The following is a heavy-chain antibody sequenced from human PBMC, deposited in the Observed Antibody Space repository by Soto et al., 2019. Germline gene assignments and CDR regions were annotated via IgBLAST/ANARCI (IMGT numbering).Heavy chain of an antibody. CDR2: INAGNGNT. V-gene: IGHV1-3*01. D-gene: IGHD5-12*01. CDR3: ARVIRRGYSGYDLFDP. CDR1: GYTFTSYA. J-gene: IGHJ5*02. Sequence: GASVKVSCXASGYTFTSYAMHWVRQAPGQRLEWMGWINAGNGNTKYSQKFQGRVTITRDTSASTAYMELSSLRSEDTAVYYCARVIRRGYSGYDLFDPWGQGTLVTVSS.